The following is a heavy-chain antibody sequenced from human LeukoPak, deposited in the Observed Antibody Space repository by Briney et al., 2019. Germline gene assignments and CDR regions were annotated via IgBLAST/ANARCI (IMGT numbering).Heavy chain of an antibody. V-gene: IGHV3-23*01. Sequence: PGGSQRLSCAASGFTFSRYAMSWVRQAPGKGLEWVSAISGSGGSTYYADSVKGRFTISRDNSKNTLYLQMNSLRAEDTAVYYCAKKSGYDRDPYYYYYYMDVWGKGTTVTVSS. CDR2: ISGSGGST. CDR3: AKKSGYDRDPYYYYYYMDV. D-gene: IGHD5-12*01. J-gene: IGHJ6*03. CDR1: GFTFSRYA.